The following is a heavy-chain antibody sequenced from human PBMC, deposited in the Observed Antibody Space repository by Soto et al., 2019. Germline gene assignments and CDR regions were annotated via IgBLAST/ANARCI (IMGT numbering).Heavy chain of an antibody. CDR2: ISSSSSYI. CDR1: GFTFSSNA. D-gene: IGHD2-15*01. Sequence: LRLSCQASGFTFSSNAMNWVRQAPGKGLEWVSSISSSSSYIYYADSVKGRFTISRDNAKNSLYLQMNSLRAEDTAVYYCARDCSGGSCYPFEYYYYGMDVWGQGTTVTVSS. J-gene: IGHJ6*02. CDR3: ARDCSGGSCYPFEYYYYGMDV. V-gene: IGHV3-21*01.